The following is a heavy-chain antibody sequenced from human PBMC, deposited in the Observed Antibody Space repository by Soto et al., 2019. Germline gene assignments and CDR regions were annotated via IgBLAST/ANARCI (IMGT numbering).Heavy chain of an antibody. J-gene: IGHJ4*02. CDR3: AHRFFPYSGGWAQGMFDY. D-gene: IGHD6-19*01. CDR1: GFSLSSSGVG. V-gene: IGHV2-5*02. Sequence: QITLTESGPTRVKPTQTLTLTCTFSGFSLSSSGVGVGWVRQPPGKALQWLVFIYWDDDKRYNPYVQSRLSISKDTSKNLVVLTMTNMDPVDTATYYCAHRFFPYSGGWAQGMFDYWGQGIPVTVSS. CDR2: IYWDDDK.